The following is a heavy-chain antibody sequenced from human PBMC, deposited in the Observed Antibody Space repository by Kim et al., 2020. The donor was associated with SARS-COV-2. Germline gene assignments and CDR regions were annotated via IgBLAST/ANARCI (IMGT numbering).Heavy chain of an antibody. Sequence: GGSLRLSCAASGFTFSSYAMHWVRQAPGKGLEWVAVISYDGSNKYYADSVKGRFTISRDNSKNTLYLQMNSLRAEDTAVYYCAREYYYDSSGYPHYYYYGMDVWGQGTTVTVSS. J-gene: IGHJ6*02. CDR2: ISYDGSNK. CDR3: AREYYYDSSGYPHYYYYGMDV. D-gene: IGHD3-22*01. V-gene: IGHV3-30*04. CDR1: GFTFSSYA.